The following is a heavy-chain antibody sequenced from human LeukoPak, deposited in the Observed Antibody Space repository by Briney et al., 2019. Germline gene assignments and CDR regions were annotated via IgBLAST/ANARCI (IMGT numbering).Heavy chain of an antibody. Sequence: GGSLRLSCAVSGFTFGIYAMTWVRQAPGRGLEWVSTISGSGGTTHFADSVKGRFTISRDNSGSTLYLQMNSLRAEDTAVYWCARGHSSGWYYFDSWGQGTLVTVSS. CDR1: GFTFGIYA. D-gene: IGHD6-19*01. CDR2: ISGSGGTT. CDR3: ARGHSSGWYYFDS. J-gene: IGHJ4*02. V-gene: IGHV3-23*01.